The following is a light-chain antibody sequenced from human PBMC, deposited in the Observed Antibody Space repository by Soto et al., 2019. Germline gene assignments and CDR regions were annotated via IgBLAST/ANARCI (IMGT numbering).Light chain of an antibody. Sequence: EIVLTQSPGTLSLSPGERATLSCRASQSVSSSYFAWYQQKPGQAPRLLIYGASSRATGIPDRFSGSGSGTDFTLTISRLEPEDFAVYYCQQYGSSPPMYTFGQGNKLEIK. J-gene: IGKJ2*01. CDR2: GAS. V-gene: IGKV3-20*01. CDR3: QQYGSSPPMYT. CDR1: QSVSSSY.